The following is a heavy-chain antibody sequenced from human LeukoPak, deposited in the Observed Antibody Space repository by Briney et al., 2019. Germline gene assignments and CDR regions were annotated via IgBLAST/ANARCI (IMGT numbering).Heavy chain of an antibody. CDR3: TSRNGSGDY. CDR1: GFTFSSCW. V-gene: IGHV3-74*01. J-gene: IGHJ4*02. D-gene: IGHD3-10*01. Sequence: GGSLRLSCAASGFTFSSCWMHWVRQAPGKGLVWVARINSDGSSATYADSVKGRFTISRDNAKNTVYLQMNSLRVEDTAVYFCTSRNGSGDYWGQGTPVTVSS. CDR2: INSDGSSA.